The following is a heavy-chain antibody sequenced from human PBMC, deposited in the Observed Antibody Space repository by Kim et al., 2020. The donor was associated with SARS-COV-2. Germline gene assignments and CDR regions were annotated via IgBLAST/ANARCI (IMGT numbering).Heavy chain of an antibody. V-gene: IGHV1-46*01. CDR3: ARGGYSGYESPTYYFDY. J-gene: IGHJ4*02. CDR2: INPSGGST. D-gene: IGHD5-12*01. CDR1: GYTFTSYY. Sequence: ASVKVSCKASGYTFTSYYMHWVRQAPGQGLEWMGIINPSGGSTSYAQKFQGRVTMTRDTSTSTVYMELSSLRSEDTAVYYCARGGYSGYESPTYYFDYWGQGTLVTVSS.